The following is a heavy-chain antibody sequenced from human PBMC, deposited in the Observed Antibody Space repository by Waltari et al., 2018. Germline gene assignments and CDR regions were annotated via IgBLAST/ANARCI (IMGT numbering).Heavy chain of an antibody. Sequence: QVQLVQSGAEVKKPGASVKVSCKVSGYTLPELAMHWVRQAPGKGLGWMGGFDPEDGETIYAQKFQGRVTMTEDTSTATAYIELRSLRSEDTAVYYCATCRDVSMVIGYCGQGTLVTFSS. J-gene: IGHJ4*02. CDR3: ATCRDVSMVIGY. CDR1: GYTLPELA. D-gene: IGHD3-10*01. V-gene: IGHV1-24*01. CDR2: FDPEDGET.